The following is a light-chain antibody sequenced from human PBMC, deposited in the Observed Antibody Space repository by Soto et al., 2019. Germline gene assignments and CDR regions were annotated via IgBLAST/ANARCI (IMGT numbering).Light chain of an antibody. CDR1: QSALYSSNNKNY. J-gene: IGKJ5*01. Sequence: DIVMIQSPDSLAVSLGERATINCKSSQSALYSSNNKNYLAWYQQKPGQPPKLLIYWASTRESGVPDRFSGSGSGTDFTLTISSLQAEDVAVYYCQQYYSTPINCGQGKRREIK. CDR3: QQYYSTPIN. CDR2: WAS. V-gene: IGKV4-1*01.